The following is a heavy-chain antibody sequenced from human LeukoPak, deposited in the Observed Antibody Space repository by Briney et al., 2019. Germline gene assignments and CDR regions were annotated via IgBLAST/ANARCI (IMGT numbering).Heavy chain of an antibody. CDR3: ARAYGDYADY. D-gene: IGHD4-17*01. CDR2: ISAYNGNT. CDR1: GYTFNIYG. V-gene: IGHV1-18*01. J-gene: IGHJ4*02. Sequence: ASVKVSCKASGYTFNIYGNSWVRQPRAKGLEWMGWISAYNGNTNYAQKLQGRVTMTTDTSTSTAHMELRSLRSDDTAVYYCARAYGDYADYWGQGTLVTVSS.